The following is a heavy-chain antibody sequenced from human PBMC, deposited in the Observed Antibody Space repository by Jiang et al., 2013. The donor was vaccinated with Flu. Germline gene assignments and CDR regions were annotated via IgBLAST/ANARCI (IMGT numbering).Heavy chain of an antibody. D-gene: IGHD2-21*02. J-gene: IGHJ4*02. V-gene: IGHV4-39*01. CDR2: ISYSGST. CDR1: GGSISSSSYY. Sequence: LLKPSETLSLTCTVSGGSISSSSYYWGWIRQPPGKGLEWIGSISYSGSTYYKPSLKSRITISVETSKNQFSLKLSSVTAADMAVYYCARPPPPYCGGDCYSYWGQGTLVTVSS. CDR3: ARPPPPYCGGDCYSY.